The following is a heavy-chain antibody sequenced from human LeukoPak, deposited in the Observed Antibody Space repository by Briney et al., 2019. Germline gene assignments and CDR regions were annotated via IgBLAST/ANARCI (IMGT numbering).Heavy chain of an antibody. D-gene: IGHD3-10*01. CDR3: ARELVNYGYAFDI. CDR2: IYYSGST. CDR1: GGSISSGGYY. Sequence: SQTLSLTCTVSGGSISSGGYYWSWIRQHPGKGLEWIGYIYYSGSTYYNPSLKSRVTISVDTSKNQFSLKLSSVTAADTAVYYCARELVNYGYAFDIWGQGTMVTVSS. J-gene: IGHJ3*02. V-gene: IGHV4-31*03.